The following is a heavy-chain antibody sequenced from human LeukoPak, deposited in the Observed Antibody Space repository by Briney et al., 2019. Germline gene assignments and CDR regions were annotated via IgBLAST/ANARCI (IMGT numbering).Heavy chain of an antibody. V-gene: IGHV4-59*11. D-gene: IGHD3-22*01. J-gene: IGHJ4*02. Sequence: PSETLSLTCTVSGGSISSHYCSWIRQPPGKGLEWIGFIFYSGTTNYNPSLKSRVTISVDTSKNQFSLKLSSVTAADTAVYYCARGGWNKFDYWGQGTLVTVSS. CDR3: ARGGWNKFDY. CDR2: IFYSGTT. CDR1: GGSISSHY.